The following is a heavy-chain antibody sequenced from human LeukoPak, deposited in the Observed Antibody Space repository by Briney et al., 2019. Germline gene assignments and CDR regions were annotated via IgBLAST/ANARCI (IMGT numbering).Heavy chain of an antibody. Sequence: GGSLRLSCAASGFTFDDYAMHWVRQAPGKGLEWVSGISWNSGSIGYADSVKGRFTISRDNAKNSLYLQMNSLKTEDTALYYCIRESFSNSWYVDSWGQGTLVTVSS. V-gene: IGHV3-9*01. CDR2: ISWNSGSI. J-gene: IGHJ4*02. CDR3: IRESFSNSWYVDS. D-gene: IGHD6-13*01. CDR1: GFTFDDYA.